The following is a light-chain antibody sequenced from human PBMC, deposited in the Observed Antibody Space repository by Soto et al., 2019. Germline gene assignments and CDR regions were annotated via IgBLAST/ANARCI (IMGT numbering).Light chain of an antibody. CDR1: QSLLHSNGYNY. J-gene: IGKJ4*01. Sequence: DLVMTQSPLSLPVTPGEPASISCRSSQSLLHSNGYNYLDWYLQKPGQSPQLLIYLGSNRASGVPDRFSGSGSGTDFTLKISRVEAEDVGVYYCMQALQTEGLTFGGGTKVEIK. CDR2: LGS. V-gene: IGKV2-28*01. CDR3: MQALQTEGLT.